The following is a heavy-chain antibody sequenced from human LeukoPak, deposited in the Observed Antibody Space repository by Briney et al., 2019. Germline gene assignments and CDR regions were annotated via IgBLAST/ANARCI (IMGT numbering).Heavy chain of an antibody. Sequence: GGSLRLSCAASGFTFSSYGMHWVRQAPGKGLEWVAHMRYDGSNEYYADSVKGRFTISRDNSKNTLYLQMNSLRAEDTAVYYCARVPVYDILTGSPDYWGQGTLVTVSS. V-gene: IGHV3-30*02. J-gene: IGHJ4*02. CDR3: ARVPVYDILTGSPDY. CDR2: MRYDGSNE. CDR1: GFTFSSYG. D-gene: IGHD3-9*01.